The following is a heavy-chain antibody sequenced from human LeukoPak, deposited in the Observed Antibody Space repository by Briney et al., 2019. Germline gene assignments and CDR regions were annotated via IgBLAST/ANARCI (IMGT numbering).Heavy chain of an antibody. J-gene: IGHJ4*02. CDR3: ARHSTAVATYYFDY. V-gene: IGHV4-39*01. Sequence: NPSETLSLTCTVSGGSISSSSYYWGWIRQPPGKGLEWIGSIYYSGSTYYNPSLKSRVTISVDTSKNQFSLKLSSVTAADTAVYYCARHSTAVATYYFDYWGQGTLVTVSS. CDR2: IYYSGST. D-gene: IGHD6-19*01. CDR1: GGSISSSSYY.